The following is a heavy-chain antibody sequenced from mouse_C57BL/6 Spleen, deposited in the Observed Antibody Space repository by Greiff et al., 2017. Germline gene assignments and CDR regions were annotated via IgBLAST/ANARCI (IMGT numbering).Heavy chain of an antibody. CDR3: ARLLAYYSNYDYAMDY. CDR2: IYPRSGNT. CDR1: GYTFTSYG. D-gene: IGHD2-5*01. Sequence: VQLQQSGAELARPGASVKLSCKGSGYTFTSYGISWVKQRTGQGLEWIGEIYPRSGNTYYNEEFKGKATLTADKSSSTAYMELRSLTSEDSAVYFCARLLAYYSNYDYAMDYWGQGTSVTVSS. V-gene: IGHV1-81*01. J-gene: IGHJ4*01.